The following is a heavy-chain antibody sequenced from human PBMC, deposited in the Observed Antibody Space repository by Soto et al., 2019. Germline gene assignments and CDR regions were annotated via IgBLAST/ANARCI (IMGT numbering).Heavy chain of an antibody. CDR2: INHSGST. Sequence: PSETLSLTCAVYGGNFSGYYWSWIRQPPGKGLEWIGEINHSGSTNYNPSLKSRVTISVDTSKNQFSLKLSSVTAADTAVYYCARETAAAGRYYYYYMDVWGKGTTVTVSS. CDR3: ARETAAAGRYYYYYMDV. D-gene: IGHD6-13*01. J-gene: IGHJ6*03. CDR1: GGNFSGYY. V-gene: IGHV4-34*01.